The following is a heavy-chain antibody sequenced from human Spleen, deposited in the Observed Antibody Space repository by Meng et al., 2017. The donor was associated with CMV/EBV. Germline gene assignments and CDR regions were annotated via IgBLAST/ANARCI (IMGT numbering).Heavy chain of an antibody. D-gene: IGHD3-3*01. CDR2: IYSGGTP. CDR1: GFTVSNNY. Sequence: GESLKISCAASGFTVSNNYMSWVRQAPGKGLEWVSTIYSGGTPYYADSVKGRFTISRDNSKNTLYLQMNSLRPEDAAVYYCARAPARDYAFWSAYFDYWGQGTLVTVSS. V-gene: IGHV3-53*05. J-gene: IGHJ4*02. CDR3: ARAPARDYAFWSAYFDY.